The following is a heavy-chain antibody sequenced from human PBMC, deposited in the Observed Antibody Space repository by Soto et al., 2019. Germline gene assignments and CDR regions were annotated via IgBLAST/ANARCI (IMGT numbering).Heavy chain of an antibody. D-gene: IGHD3-22*01. Sequence: GGSLRLSCAASGFTFSSYSMNWVRQAPGKGLEWVSYISSSSSTIYYADSVKGRFTTSRDNAKNSLYLQMNSLRDEDTAVYYCASDNYYDSSGYYPMFQHWGQGTLVTVSS. CDR3: ASDNYYDSSGYYPMFQH. CDR2: ISSSSSTI. J-gene: IGHJ1*01. CDR1: GFTFSSYS. V-gene: IGHV3-48*02.